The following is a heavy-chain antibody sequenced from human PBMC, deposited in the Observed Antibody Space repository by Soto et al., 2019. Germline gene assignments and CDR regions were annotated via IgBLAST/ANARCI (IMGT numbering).Heavy chain of an antibody. Sequence: EVQLVESGGGLVQPGGSLRLSCAASGITFSSYWMHWVRQAPGKGLVWVSRINSDGSSTSYADSVKGRFTISRDNAKNTLYLHMNSLTAEDTAVYYCAREYSSSRYFDYWGQGTLVTVSS. V-gene: IGHV3-74*01. J-gene: IGHJ4*02. D-gene: IGHD6-13*01. CDR3: AREYSSSRYFDY. CDR1: GITFSSYW. CDR2: INSDGSST.